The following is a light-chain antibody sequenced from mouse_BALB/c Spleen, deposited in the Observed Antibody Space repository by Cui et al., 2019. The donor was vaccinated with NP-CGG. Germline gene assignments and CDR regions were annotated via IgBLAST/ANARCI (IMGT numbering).Light chain of an antibody. CDR2: GTN. Sequence: QAVVTQESTPTISPGETVTLTCRSSTGAVTTSNYANWAQEKPDHLFTGLIGGTNNRAPGVPARFSGSLIGDKAALTISGAQTEDEAIYFCALWYSNHWVFGGGTKLTVL. CDR1: TGAVTTSNY. CDR3: ALWYSNHWV. V-gene: IGLV1*01. J-gene: IGLJ1*01.